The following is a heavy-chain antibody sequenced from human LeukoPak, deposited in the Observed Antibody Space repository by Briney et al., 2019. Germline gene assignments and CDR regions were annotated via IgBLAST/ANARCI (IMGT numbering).Heavy chain of an antibody. CDR2: ISGSGGST. D-gene: IGHD3-10*01. CDR1: GFTFTSYA. CDR3: ARDRSITLVRGADY. J-gene: IGHJ4*02. V-gene: IGHV3-23*01. Sequence: QPGGSLRLSCAASGFTFTSYAMSWVRQAPGKGLEWVSAISGSGGSTYHADSVKGRFTISRDNSKNTLYLQMNSLRAEDTAVYYCARDRSITLVRGADYWGQGTLLTVSS.